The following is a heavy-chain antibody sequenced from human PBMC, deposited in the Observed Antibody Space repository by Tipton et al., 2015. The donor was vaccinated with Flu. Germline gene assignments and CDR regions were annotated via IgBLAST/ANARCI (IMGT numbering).Heavy chain of an antibody. CDR3: TRERSTTRHFDY. J-gene: IGHJ4*02. D-gene: IGHD4-11*01. CDR1: GFTFSRYA. Sequence: PRLSCAASGFTFSRYAMSWVRQAPGKGLEWVGFIRRKAYGGTTEYAASVKGRLTISRDDSKSIAYLQMSSLKTEDTGVYYCTRERSTTRHFDYWGRGTLVTVSS. V-gene: IGHV3-49*04. CDR2: IRRKAYGGTT.